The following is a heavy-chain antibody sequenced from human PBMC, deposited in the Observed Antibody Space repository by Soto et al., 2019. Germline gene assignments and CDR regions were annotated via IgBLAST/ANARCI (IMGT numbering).Heavy chain of an antibody. Sequence: SETLSLTCAVYGGSFSGYYWGWIRQSPGKGLEWVGYIYYTGTTNYNPSLKSRVTMSLDTPNNQLSLDLSFVTAADTAVYYCARGKNWFDRWGQGTLVTVSS. CDR3: ARGKNWFDR. CDR2: IYYTGTT. CDR1: GGSFSGYY. V-gene: IGHV4-59*08. J-gene: IGHJ5*02.